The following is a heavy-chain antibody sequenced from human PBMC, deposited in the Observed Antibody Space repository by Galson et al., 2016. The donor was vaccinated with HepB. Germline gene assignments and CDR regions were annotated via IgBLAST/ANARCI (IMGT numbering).Heavy chain of an antibody. V-gene: IGHV1-24*01. D-gene: IGHD6-19*01. CDR2: SDPEDGET. CDR1: GYTLSELS. CDR3: AIEYSSGWDLDH. Sequence: VKVSCKVSGYTLSELSMHWVRQAPGKGLEWMGRSDPEDGETIYAQNFQGRVTMTEDTSTDSAYMELSSLSSEDTAMYYCAIEYSSGWDLDHWGQGTLVTVSS. J-gene: IGHJ4*02.